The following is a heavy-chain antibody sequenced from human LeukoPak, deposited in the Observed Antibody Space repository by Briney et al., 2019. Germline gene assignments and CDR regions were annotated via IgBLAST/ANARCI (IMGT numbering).Heavy chain of an antibody. Sequence: GGSLRLSCAASGFTFSSYSMNWVRQAPGKGLEWVSYISSSSSTIYYADSVKGRSTISRDNAKNSLYLQMNSLRAEDTAVYYCARDPLDYYDSSGYARLDYWGQGTLVAVSS. D-gene: IGHD3-22*01. CDR3: ARDPLDYYDSSGYARLDY. V-gene: IGHV3-48*01. CDR1: GFTFSSYS. CDR2: ISSSSSTI. J-gene: IGHJ4*02.